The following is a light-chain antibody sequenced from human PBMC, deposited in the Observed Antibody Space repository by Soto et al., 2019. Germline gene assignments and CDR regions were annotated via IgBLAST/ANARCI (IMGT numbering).Light chain of an antibody. CDR1: SSDVGGYNS. V-gene: IGLV2-14*01. CDR2: DVS. Sequence: QSALTQPASVSGSPGQSITISCTGTSSDVGGYNSVSWYQQHPGKAPKLIIYDVSYRPTGVSTRFSGSKSGNTASLTISGLQAEDEADDYCMSYTSFDKGVFGTGTKLNVL. J-gene: IGLJ1*01. CDR3: MSYTSFDKGV.